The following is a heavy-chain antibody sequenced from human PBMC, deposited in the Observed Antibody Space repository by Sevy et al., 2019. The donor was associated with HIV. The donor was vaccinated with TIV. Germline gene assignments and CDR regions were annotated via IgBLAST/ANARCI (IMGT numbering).Heavy chain of an antibody. CDR2: ISSSSSTI. Sequence: GGSLRLSCAASGFTFSSYSMNWVRQAPGKGLEWVSDISSSSSTIYYADSVKGRFTISRDNAKNSLYLQMNSLRAEDTAVYYCARLSGYSSSWSYFDYWGQGTLVTVSS. J-gene: IGHJ4*02. D-gene: IGHD6-13*01. CDR3: ARLSGYSSSWSYFDY. CDR1: GFTFSSYS. V-gene: IGHV3-48*01.